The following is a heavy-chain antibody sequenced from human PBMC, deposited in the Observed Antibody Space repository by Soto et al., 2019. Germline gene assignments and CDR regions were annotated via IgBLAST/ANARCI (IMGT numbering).Heavy chain of an antibody. CDR1: GDSISGGASF. Sequence: QVQLQESGPGLVKPSETLSLTCTVSGDSISGGASFWSWIRQPPGQGLEWIANVYYSGSSYYNPSLKSRLTISVDTTKNQFSLQLKSMTAADTAVYYCAKLSCTSSTCYFPDWFDPWGQGTLVTVSS. CDR3: AKLSCTSSTCYFPDWFDP. V-gene: IGHV4-31*03. D-gene: IGHD2-2*01. CDR2: VYYSGSS. J-gene: IGHJ5*02.